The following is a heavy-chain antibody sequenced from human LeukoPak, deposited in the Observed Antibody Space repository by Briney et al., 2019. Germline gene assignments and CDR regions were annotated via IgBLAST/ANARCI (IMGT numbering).Heavy chain of an antibody. CDR2: ISAYNGNT. CDR1: GYTFTSYH. CDR3: ARAGRSELLLGLFDY. Sequence: AASVKGSCKASGYTFTSYHMHWVRQAPGQGLEWMGWISAYNGNTNYAQKLQGRVTMTTDTSTSTAYMELRSLRSDDTAVYYCARAGRSELLLGLFDYWGQGTLVTVSS. V-gene: IGHV1-18*04. J-gene: IGHJ4*02. D-gene: IGHD1-26*01.